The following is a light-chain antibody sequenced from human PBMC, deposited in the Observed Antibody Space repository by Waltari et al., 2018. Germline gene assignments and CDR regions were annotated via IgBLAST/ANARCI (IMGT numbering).Light chain of an antibody. CDR1: HGISSH. CDR3: QDPHDYPV. J-gene: IGKJ3*01. CDR2: PAS. V-gene: IGKV1-9*01. Sequence: IQLTQSPSSLSASVGDRVTISCRASHGISSHLAWYQQKPGKAPTLLIYPASTLESGVPSRFSGSGSGTEFTLTITSLQPEDFATYFCQDPHDYPVFGPGTKVDIK.